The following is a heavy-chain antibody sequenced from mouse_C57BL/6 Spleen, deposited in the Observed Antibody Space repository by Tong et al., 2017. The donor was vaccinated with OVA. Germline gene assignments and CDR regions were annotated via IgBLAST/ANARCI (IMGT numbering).Heavy chain of an antibody. CDR2: ISSGGSYT. D-gene: IGHD2-14*01. Sequence: GFTFSSYGMSWFRQTPDKRLEWVATISSGGSYTYYPDSVKGRFTISRDNAKNTLYLQMSSMKSEDTAMYYCARREVRRAWFAYWGQVT. V-gene: IGHV5-6*02. CDR3: ARREVRRAWFAY. J-gene: IGHJ3*01. CDR1: GFTFSSYG.